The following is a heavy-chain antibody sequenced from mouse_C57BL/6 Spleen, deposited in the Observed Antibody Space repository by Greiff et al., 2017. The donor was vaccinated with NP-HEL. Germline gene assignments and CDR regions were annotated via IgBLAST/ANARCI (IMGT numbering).Heavy chain of an antibody. J-gene: IGHJ3*01. CDR1: GYTFTSYW. CDR2: IDPNRGGT. D-gene: IGHD2-4*01. V-gene: IGHV1-72*01. CDR3: ARKTDYAWFAY. Sequence: VQLQQPGAELVKPGASVKLSCKASGYTFTSYWMHWVKQRPGRGLEWIGRIDPNRGGTKYNEKFKSKATLTVDKPSSTAYMQLSSLTSEDSAVYYCARKTDYAWFAYWGQGTLVTVSA.